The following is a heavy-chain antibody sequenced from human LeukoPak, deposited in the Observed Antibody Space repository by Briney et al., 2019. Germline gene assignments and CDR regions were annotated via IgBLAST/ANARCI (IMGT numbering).Heavy chain of an antibody. V-gene: IGHV1-18*04. J-gene: IGHJ5*02. CDR1: GYTFTSYG. D-gene: IGHD3-9*01. CDR3: AGDPVLRYFDWLSTNWFDP. CDR2: ISAYNGNT. Sequence: ASVKVSCKASGYTFTSYGISWVRQAPGQGLEWMGWISAYNGNTNYAQKLQGRVTMTTDTSTSTAYMELRSLRSDDTAVYYCAGDPVLRYFDWLSTNWFDPWGQETLVTVSS.